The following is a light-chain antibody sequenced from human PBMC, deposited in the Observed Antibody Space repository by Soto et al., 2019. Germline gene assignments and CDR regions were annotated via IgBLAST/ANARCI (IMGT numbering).Light chain of an antibody. V-gene: IGKV3-20*01. Sequence: DIVMTQSPGTLSVSPGGGGKRSCRASQSISDTLAWYQQKPGQAPRLLIYGASSRATGIPDRFSGSGSGTDFTLTISRLEPEDFAVYYCQQYGSSPQATFGQGTRLEIK. CDR3: QQYGSSPQAT. CDR1: QSISDT. CDR2: GAS. J-gene: IGKJ5*01.